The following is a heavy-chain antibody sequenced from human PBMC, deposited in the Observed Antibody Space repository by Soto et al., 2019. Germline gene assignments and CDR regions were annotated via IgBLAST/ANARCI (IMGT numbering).Heavy chain of an antibody. J-gene: IGHJ4*02. CDR1: GYTFTEYG. D-gene: IGHD2-15*01. CDR3: AREYCSGGSCYLPDY. V-gene: IGHV1-18*01. CDR2: ISTYNGIT. Sequence: QVQLVQSGAEVKKPGASVKVSCKASGYTFTEYGISWVRQAPGQGLEWMGWISTYNGITNYAQNLQGRVTMTTDTSTSTAYMELRSLTSDDTAEYYCAREYCSGGSCYLPDYWGQGTLVTVSS.